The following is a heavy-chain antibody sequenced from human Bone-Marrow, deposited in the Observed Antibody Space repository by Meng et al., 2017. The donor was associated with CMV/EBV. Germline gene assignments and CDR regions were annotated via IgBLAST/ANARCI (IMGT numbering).Heavy chain of an antibody. CDR3: AAIEYSSSQGWFDP. D-gene: IGHD6-6*01. CDR1: GGTFSSYD. V-gene: IGHV1-69*01. J-gene: IGHJ5*02. Sequence: QVRLVQTGAEVKNPGCSVMGACKASGGTFSSYDISWVRQAPGQGLGWMGGIITIFGTANYAQKFQGRVTITADESTSTAYMELSSLRSDDTAVYYCAAIEYSSSQGWFDPWGQGTLVTVSS. CDR2: IITIFGTA.